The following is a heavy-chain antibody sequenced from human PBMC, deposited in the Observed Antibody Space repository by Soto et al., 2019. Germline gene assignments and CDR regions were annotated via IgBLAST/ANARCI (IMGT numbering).Heavy chain of an antibody. D-gene: IGHD6-6*01. CDR1: GGSISSYY. V-gene: IGHV4-59*08. CDR3: ARRVSSSGDYYFDY. J-gene: IGHJ4*02. CDR2: IYYSGST. Sequence: SETLSLTCTVSGGSISSYYWSWIRQPPGKGLEWIGYIYYSGSTNYNPSLKSRVTISVDTSKNQFTQKLSSVTAADTAVYYCARRVSSSGDYYFDYWGQGTLVTVSS.